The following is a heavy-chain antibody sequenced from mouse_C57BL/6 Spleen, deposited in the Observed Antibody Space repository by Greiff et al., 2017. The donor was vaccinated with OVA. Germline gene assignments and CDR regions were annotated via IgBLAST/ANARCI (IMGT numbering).Heavy chain of an antibody. Sequence: EVQLVESGGGLVKPGGSLKLSCAASGFTFSDYGMHWVRQAPEQGLEWVAYISSGSSTIYYADTVKGRFTLSRDNAKNTLFLQMTRLRSEDTAMYYCARARYYAMDYWGQGTSVTVSS. V-gene: IGHV5-17*01. J-gene: IGHJ4*01. CDR2: ISSGSSTI. CDR3: ARARYYAMDY. CDR1: GFTFSDYG.